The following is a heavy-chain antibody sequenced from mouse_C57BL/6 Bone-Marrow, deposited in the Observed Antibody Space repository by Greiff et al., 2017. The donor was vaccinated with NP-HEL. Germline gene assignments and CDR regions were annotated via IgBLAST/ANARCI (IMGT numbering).Heavy chain of an antibody. D-gene: IGHD3-2*02. Sequence: DVMLVESGGDLVKPGGSLKLSCAASGFTFSSYGMSWVRQTPDKRLEWVATISSGGSYTYYPDSVKGRYTISRDNAKTTLYVQMSSLKSEDTAMYYCARQRDSSGYLYYFDYWGQGTTLTVSS. CDR3: ARQRDSSGYLYYFDY. V-gene: IGHV5-6*02. CDR2: ISSGGSYT. CDR1: GFTFSSYG. J-gene: IGHJ2*01.